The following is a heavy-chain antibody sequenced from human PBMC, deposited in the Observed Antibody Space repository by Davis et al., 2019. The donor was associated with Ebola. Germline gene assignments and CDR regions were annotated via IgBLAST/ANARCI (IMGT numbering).Heavy chain of an antibody. Sequence: GESLKISCAASGFTFSSYWMHWVRQVPGKGLVWVSCMNSDGRRTFYADSVKGRFTISRDNARNTLSLQMDSLRAEDTAVYYCAKIAAARYFDYWGQGTLVTVSS. CDR1: GFTFSSYW. CDR3: AKIAAARYFDY. J-gene: IGHJ4*02. V-gene: IGHV3-74*01. D-gene: IGHD6-13*01. CDR2: MNSDGRRT.